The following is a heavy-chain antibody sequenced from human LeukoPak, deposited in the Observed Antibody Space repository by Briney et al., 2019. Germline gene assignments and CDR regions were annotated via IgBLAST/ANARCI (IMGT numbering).Heavy chain of an antibody. Sequence: SPSETLSLTCTVSGYSISSGYYWGWIRQPPGKGLEWIGSIYHSGSTYYNPSLKSRVTISVDTSKNQFSLKLSSVTAADTAVYYCARVPIFGVVIGGDYWGQGTLVTVSS. V-gene: IGHV4-38-2*02. J-gene: IGHJ4*02. CDR1: GYSISSGYY. CDR2: IYHSGST. CDR3: ARVPIFGVVIGGDY. D-gene: IGHD3-3*01.